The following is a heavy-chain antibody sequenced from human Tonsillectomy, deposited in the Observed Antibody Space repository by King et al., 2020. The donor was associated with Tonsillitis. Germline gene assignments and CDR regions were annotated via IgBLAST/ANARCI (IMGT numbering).Heavy chain of an antibody. CDR3: ASRSIVGATLHY. V-gene: IGHV3-7*01. CDR1: GFTVSSYW. J-gene: IGHJ4*02. CDR2: RKQGGREK. Sequence: VQLVESGGGLVQPGGSLRLSCAASGFTVSSYWMSWVRKAPGKVLEWVANRKQGGREKNSVEYVKGRFTISRDNAKNSLYLQMNSLRAEDTAVYYCASRSIVGATLHYWGQGTLVTVSS. D-gene: IGHD1-26*01.